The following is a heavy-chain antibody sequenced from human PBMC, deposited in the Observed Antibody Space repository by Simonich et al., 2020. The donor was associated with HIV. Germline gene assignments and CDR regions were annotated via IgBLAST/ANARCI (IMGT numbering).Heavy chain of an antibody. V-gene: IGHV3-48*01. J-gene: IGHJ5*02. Sequence: GGVSYISNDAKTIYYADSVKGRFTISRDNAKNSLYLQMNSLRAEDTAVYYCARDRSSGWSHNWFDPWGQGILVTVSS. CDR3: ARDRSSGWSHNWFDP. D-gene: IGHD6-19*01. CDR2: ISNDAKTI.